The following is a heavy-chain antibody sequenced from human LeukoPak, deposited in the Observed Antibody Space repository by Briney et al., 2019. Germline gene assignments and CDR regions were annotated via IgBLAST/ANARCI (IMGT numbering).Heavy chain of an antibody. CDR2: IYTSGST. CDR1: GGSISSGSYY. D-gene: IGHD3-3*01. Sequence: SSETLSLTCTVSGGSISSGSYYWSWIRQPAGKGLEWIGRIYTSGSTNYNPSLKSRVTISVDTSKNQFSLKLSSVTAADTAVYYCARDRNHDFWSGYSPWGQGTLVTVSS. J-gene: IGHJ5*02. V-gene: IGHV4-61*02. CDR3: ARDRNHDFWSGYSP.